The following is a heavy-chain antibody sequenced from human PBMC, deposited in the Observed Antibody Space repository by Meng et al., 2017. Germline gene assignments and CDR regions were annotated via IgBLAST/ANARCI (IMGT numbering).Heavy chain of an antibody. Sequence: QVQLQQGGEGLLKPSVTLSLTCAAHGGSFSGYYWSWIRQPPGKGLEWIGVINHSGSTNYNPSLKSRVTISVDTSKNQFSLKLSSVTAADTAVYYCARRGIAARPFYYWGQGTLVTVSS. V-gene: IGHV4-34*01. D-gene: IGHD6-6*01. CDR3: ARRGIAARPFYY. CDR2: INHSGST. CDR1: GGSFSGYY. J-gene: IGHJ4*02.